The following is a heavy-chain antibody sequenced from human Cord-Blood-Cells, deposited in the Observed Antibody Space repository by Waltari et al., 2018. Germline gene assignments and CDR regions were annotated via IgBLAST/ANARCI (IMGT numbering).Heavy chain of an antibody. CDR2: ISSSSSYI. J-gene: IGHJ4*02. CDR3: ARDGEVGATRVPFGY. CDR1: GFTFSSYS. Sequence: EVQLVESGGGLVKPGGSLRLSCAASGFTFSSYSMNWVRQAPGKGLEWVSSISSSSSYIYYADSVKGRFTISRDNAKNSRYLQMNSLRAEDTAVYYCARDGEVGATRVPFGYWGQGTLVTVSS. V-gene: IGHV3-21*01. D-gene: IGHD1-26*01.